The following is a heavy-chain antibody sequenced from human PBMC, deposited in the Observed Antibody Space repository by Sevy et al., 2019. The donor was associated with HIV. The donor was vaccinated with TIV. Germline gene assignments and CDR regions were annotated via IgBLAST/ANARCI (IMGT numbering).Heavy chain of an antibody. V-gene: IGHV1-69*13. Sequence: ASVKVSCKASGGTFSRYGISWVRQAPGQGLEWMGGIIRILGTVNYAQKFQGRVTITADESTKTAYMELSSLRSEDTAVYYCARGGGNGWYYFDYWGQETLVTVSS. D-gene: IGHD6-19*01. CDR1: GGTFSRYG. J-gene: IGHJ4*02. CDR2: IIRILGTV. CDR3: ARGGGNGWYYFDY.